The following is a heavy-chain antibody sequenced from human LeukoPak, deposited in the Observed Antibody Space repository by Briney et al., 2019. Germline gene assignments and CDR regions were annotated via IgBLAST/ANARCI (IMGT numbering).Heavy chain of an antibody. D-gene: IGHD2-15*01. J-gene: IGHJ4*02. Sequence: GASVTVSCTASGYTFTTYGISWVRQAPGQGLEWMGWISGYNGNTNYAQKFRGRVTMTTDTSTSTAYMELRSLRSDDTAVYYCARASAQWSDYWGQGTLVTVSS. V-gene: IGHV1-18*01. CDR3: ARASAQWSDY. CDR2: ISGYNGNT. CDR1: GYTFTTYG.